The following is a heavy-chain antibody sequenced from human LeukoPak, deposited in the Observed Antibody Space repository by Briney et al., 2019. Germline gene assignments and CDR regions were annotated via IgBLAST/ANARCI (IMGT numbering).Heavy chain of an antibody. D-gene: IGHD4-23*01. J-gene: IGHJ5*02. CDR3: ARGGGVGWFDP. CDR2: INHSGST. V-gene: IGHV4-34*01. Sequence: PSETLSLTCAVYGGSFSGYYWSWIRHPPGKGLEWIGEINHSGSTNSNPSLKSRVPISVDTSKNQFSLKLSAVTAADAAVYYCARGGGVGWFDPCGQGTLVTVSS. CDR1: GGSFSGYY.